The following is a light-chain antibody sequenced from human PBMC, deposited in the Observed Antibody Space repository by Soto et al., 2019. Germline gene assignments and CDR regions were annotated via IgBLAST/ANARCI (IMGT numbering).Light chain of an antibody. J-gene: IGLJ3*02. Sequence: QTVVTQEPSLTVSPGGTVTLTCALTTGAVTSDYYPNWFQRKPGQALRTLIYRTSNKHSWTPARFSGSLLGGKAALTLSGVQPEDEADFYCVLLYGGAWVFGGGTQLTVL. V-gene: IGLV7-43*01. CDR1: TGAVTSDYY. CDR3: VLLYGGAWV. CDR2: RTS.